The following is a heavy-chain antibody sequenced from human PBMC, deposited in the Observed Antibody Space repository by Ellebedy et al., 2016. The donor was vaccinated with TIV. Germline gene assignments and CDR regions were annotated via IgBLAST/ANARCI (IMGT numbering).Heavy chain of an antibody. V-gene: IGHV4-39*07. J-gene: IGHJ4*02. CDR3: TRGGTSYSDY. D-gene: IGHD1-1*01. CDR2: IYYSGST. Sequence: WFRQSPGKGLEWIGSIYYSGSTYYNPSLKSRITISVDTSKNQFSLKLSSVTAADTAMYYCTRGGTSYSDYWGQGTLVTVSS.